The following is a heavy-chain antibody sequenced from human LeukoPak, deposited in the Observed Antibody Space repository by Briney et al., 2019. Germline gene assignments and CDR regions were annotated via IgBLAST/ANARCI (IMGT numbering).Heavy chain of an antibody. D-gene: IGHD3-3*01. CDR3: ARHAACWSGYHYFDY. V-gene: IGHV4-59*08. CDR2: MYYRGST. CDR1: GGSISIYY. Sequence: SDPLSLTCTVWGGSISIYYWRWLRQPPGEGREGMGYMYYRGSTSYSTNLKSRVTISVDTSMNQFSLKLSSVTAADTAVYYCARHAACWSGYHYFDYWGQGTLVTVSS. J-gene: IGHJ4*02.